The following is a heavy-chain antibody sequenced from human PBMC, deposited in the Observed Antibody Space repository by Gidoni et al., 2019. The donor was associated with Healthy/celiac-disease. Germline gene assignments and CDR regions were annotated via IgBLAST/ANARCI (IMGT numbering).Heavy chain of an antibody. CDR1: GFTFDDYA. D-gene: IGHD3-10*01. V-gene: IGHV3-9*01. CDR3: AKEMVRGDFYYYGMDV. CDR2: ISWNSGNI. J-gene: IGHJ6*02. Sequence: EVQLVESGGGLVQPGRSLRLSCAASGFTFDDYAMHWVRQAPGKGLEWVSGISWNSGNIGYADSVKGRFTISRDNAKNSLYLQMNSLRAEDTALYYCAKEMVRGDFYYYGMDVWGQGTTVTVSS.